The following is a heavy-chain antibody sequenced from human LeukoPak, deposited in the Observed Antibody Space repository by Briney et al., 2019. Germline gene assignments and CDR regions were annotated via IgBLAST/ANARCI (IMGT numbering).Heavy chain of an antibody. V-gene: IGHV3-23*01. CDR3: ARASGDIVETATMGSY. D-gene: IGHD5-18*01. CDR2: ISGSGGST. Sequence: GGSLRLSCAASGFTFNSYAMSWVRQAPGKALEWVSAISGSGGSTYYADSVKGRFTISRDNSKNTLYLQMNSLRAEDTAVYYCARASGDIVETATMGSYWGQGTLVTVSS. CDR1: GFTFNSYA. J-gene: IGHJ4*02.